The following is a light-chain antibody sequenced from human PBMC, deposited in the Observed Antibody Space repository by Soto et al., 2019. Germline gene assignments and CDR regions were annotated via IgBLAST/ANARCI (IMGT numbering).Light chain of an antibody. Sequence: QSVLTQPPSVSGAPGQRVTISCTGSSSNIGAGYDVHWYQQLPGTAPKLLIYGNSNRPSGVPDRFSGSKSGTSASLAITGLQAEDEADYYCQSYDSSLSGSLGGGTKVTVL. V-gene: IGLV1-40*01. CDR3: QSYDSSLSGS. CDR2: GNS. J-gene: IGLJ2*01. CDR1: SSNIGAGYD.